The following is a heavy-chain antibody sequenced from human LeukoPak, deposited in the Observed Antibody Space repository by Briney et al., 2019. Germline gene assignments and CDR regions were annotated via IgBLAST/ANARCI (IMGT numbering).Heavy chain of an antibody. Sequence: PSQTLSLTCAISGDSVSTNSAAWNWIRQSPSGGLEWLGRTYYRSKWHNDYAVSVKGRITFNADTSKNQFSLQLKSVTPEDTAVYYCARGLWDIVVVSASRAYYYMDVWGKGTTVTVS. CDR1: GDSVSTNSAA. D-gene: IGHD2-2*01. CDR2: TYYRSKWHN. J-gene: IGHJ6*03. V-gene: IGHV6-1*01. CDR3: ARGLWDIVVVSASRAYYYMDV.